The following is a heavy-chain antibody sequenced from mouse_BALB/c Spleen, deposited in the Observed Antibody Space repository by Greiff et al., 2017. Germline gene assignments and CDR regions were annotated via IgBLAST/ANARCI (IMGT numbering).Heavy chain of an antibody. V-gene: IGHV2-9*02. Sequence: QVQLQQSGPGLVAPSQSLSITCTVSGFSLTSYGVHWVRQPPGKGLEWLGVIWAGGSTNYNSALMSRLSISKDNSKSQVFLKMNSLQTDDTARYYCASYGKGAMDYWGQGTSVTVSS. D-gene: IGHD2-1*01. J-gene: IGHJ4*01. CDR1: GFSLTSYG. CDR2: IWAGGST. CDR3: ASYGKGAMDY.